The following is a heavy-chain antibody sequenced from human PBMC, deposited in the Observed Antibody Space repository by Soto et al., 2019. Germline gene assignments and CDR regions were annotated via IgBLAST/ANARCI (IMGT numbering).Heavy chain of an antibody. CDR3: ATSNTTCPGCYS. Sequence: SETLSLTCIVSGVSISSGYCTWIRQSPGKGLGWIGYISHSGLRHYRASLQSRLTMSVETSENQFSLNLTSVTAADTAIYYCATSNTTCPGCYSWGQGTLVTVSS. D-gene: IGHD1-26*01. CDR2: ISHSGLR. V-gene: IGHV4-59*01. J-gene: IGHJ5*02. CDR1: GVSISSGY.